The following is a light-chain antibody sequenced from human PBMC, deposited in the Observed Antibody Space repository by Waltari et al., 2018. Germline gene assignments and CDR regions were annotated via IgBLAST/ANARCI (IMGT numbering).Light chain of an antibody. V-gene: IGLV1-44*01. CDR3: AAWDDSLNGHVV. Sequence: QSVLTQPPSASGTPGQRVTISCSGSSSNIGSNVVNWYQQLPGSAPKLLIPSNHQRPSGVPDRFSGSKSGTSASLAISGLQSADEADYYCAAWDDSLNGHVVFGGGTKLTVL. CDR2: SNH. CDR1: SSNIGSNV. J-gene: IGLJ2*01.